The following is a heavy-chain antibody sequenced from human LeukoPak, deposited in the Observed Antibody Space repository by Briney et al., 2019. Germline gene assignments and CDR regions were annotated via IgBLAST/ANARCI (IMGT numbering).Heavy chain of an antibody. Sequence: SETLSLTCTVSGGSISSYYWSWIRQPPGKGLEWIGYIYYSGSTNYNPSLKSRVTISVDTSKNQFSLKLSSVTAADTAVYYCARHLGYCSSTSCYPWFDPWGQGTLVTVSS. CDR2: IYYSGST. V-gene: IGHV4-59*01. CDR3: ARHLGYCSSTSCYPWFDP. J-gene: IGHJ5*02. CDR1: GGSISSYY. D-gene: IGHD2-2*01.